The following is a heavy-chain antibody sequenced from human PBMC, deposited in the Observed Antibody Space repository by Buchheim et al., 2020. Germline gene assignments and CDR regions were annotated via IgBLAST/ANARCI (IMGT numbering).Heavy chain of an antibody. Sequence: EVQLVESGGGLVKPGGSLRLSCAASGFTFSSYSMNWVRQAPGKGLEWVSSISSRSSYIYYADSVKGRFTISRDNAKNSLYLQMNSLRAEDTAVYYCARYRSSGLDFDYWGQGTL. CDR2: ISSRSSYI. V-gene: IGHV3-21*01. J-gene: IGHJ4*02. D-gene: IGHD6-19*01. CDR1: GFTFSSYS. CDR3: ARYRSSGLDFDY.